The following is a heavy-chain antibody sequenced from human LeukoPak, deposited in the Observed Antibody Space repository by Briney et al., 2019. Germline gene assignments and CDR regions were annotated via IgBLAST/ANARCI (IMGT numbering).Heavy chain of an antibody. CDR1: GYTFGDYG. Sequence: GGSLRLSCAASGYTFGDYGMSWVRQVPGKGLEWVSGTNRRGDITGYADFVKGRFTISRDNAKNSLYLQMNSLRVEDTAVYYCAKVSQWLVLQHFDYWGQGTLVTVSS. V-gene: IGHV3-20*04. CDR2: TNRRGDIT. J-gene: IGHJ4*02. D-gene: IGHD6-19*01. CDR3: AKVSQWLVLQHFDY.